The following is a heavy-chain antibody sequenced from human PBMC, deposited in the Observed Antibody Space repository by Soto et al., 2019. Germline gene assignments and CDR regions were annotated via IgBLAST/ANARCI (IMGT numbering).Heavy chain of an antibody. Sequence: VASVKVSCKASGYTFTSYGISWVRQAPGQGLEWMGWINPNSGNIGYAQRFQGRVTMTRDTAIRTAYMEVSSLRSDDTAVYYCARGRASGSYYLLDYWGQGTLVTVSS. CDR2: INPNSGNI. CDR3: ARGRASGSYYLLDY. D-gene: IGHD3-10*01. J-gene: IGHJ4*02. V-gene: IGHV1-8*02. CDR1: GYTFTSYG.